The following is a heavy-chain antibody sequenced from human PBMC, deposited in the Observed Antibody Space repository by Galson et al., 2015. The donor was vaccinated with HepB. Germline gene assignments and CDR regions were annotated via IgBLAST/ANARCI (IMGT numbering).Heavy chain of an antibody. CDR3: AREQDWAYHY. CDR2: IYSDGRT. D-gene: IGHD2-15*01. CDR1: GFNFSSYS. Sequence: SLRLSCAASGFNFSSYSMTWVRQAPGLGLQWVSDIYSDGRTYYADSVKGRFTVSGDTSKNTLYLQMNNLRAEDTALYYCAREQDWAYHYWGQGALVTVSS. V-gene: IGHV3-53*01. J-gene: IGHJ4*02.